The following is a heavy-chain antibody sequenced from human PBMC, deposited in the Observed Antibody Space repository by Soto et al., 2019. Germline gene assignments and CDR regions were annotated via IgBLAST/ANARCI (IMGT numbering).Heavy chain of an antibody. J-gene: IGHJ5*02. CDR2: IYHSGST. CDR3: ATIGGAYGSNKWFDP. D-gene: IGHD3-16*01. V-gene: IGHV4-59*03. Sequence: SETLSLTCTVSGGSINKNYWGWIRQSPGKGLEWIGHIYHSGSTKYNSSLKSRVVISIDASRNQFSLRLTSVTAADTAIYYCATIGGAYGSNKWFDPWGQGALVTVSS. CDR1: GGSINKNY.